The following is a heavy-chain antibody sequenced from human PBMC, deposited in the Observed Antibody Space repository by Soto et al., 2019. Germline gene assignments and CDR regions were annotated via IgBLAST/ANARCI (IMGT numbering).Heavy chain of an antibody. Sequence: QVQLQESGPGLVKPSETLSLTCTVSGGSMRSYYWTWIRQPPGKGLEWIGYVFYTGHTDYNPSLKNRVNISVDTSKSQFSLKLSSVTAADTAVYYCARDRDYGDYDYWGQGTLVTVSS. CDR2: VFYTGHT. J-gene: IGHJ4*02. D-gene: IGHD4-17*01. V-gene: IGHV4-59*01. CDR1: GGSMRSYY. CDR3: ARDRDYGDYDY.